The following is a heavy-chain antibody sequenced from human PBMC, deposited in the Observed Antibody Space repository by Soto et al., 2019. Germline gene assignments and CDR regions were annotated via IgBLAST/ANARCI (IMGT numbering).Heavy chain of an antibody. CDR2: ITGSGDGT. J-gene: IGHJ4*02. CDR1: GLTFSSYA. Sequence: GGSLRLSCAASGLTFSSYAMSWVRQARGKGLEWVSGITGSGDGTYYADSVRGRFTISRDNSKNTLYLQMNNLRAEDTAVYYCAKGSYYASNTYYNVLDYWGQGTPVTVSS. D-gene: IGHD3-10*01. CDR3: AKGSYYASNTYYNVLDY. V-gene: IGHV3-23*01.